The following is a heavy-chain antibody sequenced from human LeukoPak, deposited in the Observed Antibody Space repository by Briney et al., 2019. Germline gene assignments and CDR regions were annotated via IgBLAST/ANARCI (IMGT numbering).Heavy chain of an antibody. CDR2: IRSKANSYAT. Sequence: GGSLRLSCAASGFTFSGSAMHWVRQASGKGLEWVGRIRSKANSYATAYAASVKGRFTISRDDSKNTAYLQMNSLKTEDTAVYYCARLVPDYSNYYYYYMDVWGKGTTVTVSS. V-gene: IGHV3-73*01. J-gene: IGHJ6*03. CDR3: ARLVPDYSNYYYYYMDV. D-gene: IGHD4-11*01. CDR1: GFTFSGSA.